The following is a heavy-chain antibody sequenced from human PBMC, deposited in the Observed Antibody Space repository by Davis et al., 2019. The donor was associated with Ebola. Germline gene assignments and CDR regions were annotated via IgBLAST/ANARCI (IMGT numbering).Heavy chain of an antibody. J-gene: IGHJ4*02. CDR3: ARDGALMVYAERSFDY. CDR2: INPNSGGT. D-gene: IGHD2-8*01. CDR1: GYTFTGYY. V-gene: IGHV1-2*02. Sequence: ASVKVSCKASGYTFTGYYMHWVRQAPGQGLEWMGWINPNSGGTNYAQKFQGRVTMTRDTSISTAYMELSRLRSDDTAVYYCARDGALMVYAERSFDYRGQGTLVTVSS.